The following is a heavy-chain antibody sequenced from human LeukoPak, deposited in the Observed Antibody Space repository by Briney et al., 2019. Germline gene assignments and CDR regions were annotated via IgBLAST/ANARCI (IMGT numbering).Heavy chain of an antibody. CDR2: IWNDGSNK. V-gene: IGHV3-33*01. J-gene: IGHJ4*02. D-gene: IGHD3-10*01. Sequence: GGSLRLSCAASGFSFSVYGMHWVRQAPGKGLEWVAVIWNDGSNKYYADSVKGRFTVSRDNSKNTLYLQMNSLRAQDTAVYSCARASGPFDYWGQGTLVTVSS. CDR1: GFSFSVYG. CDR3: ARASGPFDY.